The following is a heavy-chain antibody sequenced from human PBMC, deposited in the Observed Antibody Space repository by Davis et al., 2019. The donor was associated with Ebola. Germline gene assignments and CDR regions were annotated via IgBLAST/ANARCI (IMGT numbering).Heavy chain of an antibody. CDR1: GGSISSSSYY. V-gene: IGHV4-39*01. CDR2: IYYSGST. Sequence: SETLSLTCTVSGGSISSSSYYWGWIRQPPGKGLEWIGSIYYSGSTYYNPSLKSRVTISVDTSKNQFSLKLSSVTAADTAAYYCARQLPMTPLDYWGQGTLVTVSS. J-gene: IGHJ4*02. CDR3: ARQLPMTPLDY.